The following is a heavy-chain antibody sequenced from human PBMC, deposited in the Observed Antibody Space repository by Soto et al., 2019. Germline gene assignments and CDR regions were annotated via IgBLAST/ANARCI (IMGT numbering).Heavy chain of an antibody. V-gene: IGHV1-18*01. CDR1: GYTFTSYG. Sequence: QVQLVQSGAEVKKPGASVKVSCKASGYTFTSYGISWVRQAPGQGLEWMGWISAYNGNTNYAQKLQGRVTMTTDTPRSTTYMERRSLRSDATAGYYWARVYRITMVRGELSEYWGQGTLVTVSS. J-gene: IGHJ4*02. D-gene: IGHD3-10*01. CDR3: ARVYRITMVRGELSEY. CDR2: ISAYNGNT.